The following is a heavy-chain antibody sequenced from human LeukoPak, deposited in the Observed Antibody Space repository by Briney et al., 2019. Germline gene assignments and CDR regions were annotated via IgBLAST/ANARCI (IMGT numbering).Heavy chain of an antibody. V-gene: IGHV3-74*01. Sequence: GGSLRLSCAASGFTFSSFWVHWVRHAPGEGPVWVSRISSDGSSTSYADSVKGRFTISRDNAKNTLYLQMNSLRAEDTAVYYCVRGSSGTTVVLFDYWGQGTLVTVSS. CDR3: VRGSSGTTVVLFDY. D-gene: IGHD1-7*01. CDR2: ISSDGSST. CDR1: GFTFSSFW. J-gene: IGHJ4*02.